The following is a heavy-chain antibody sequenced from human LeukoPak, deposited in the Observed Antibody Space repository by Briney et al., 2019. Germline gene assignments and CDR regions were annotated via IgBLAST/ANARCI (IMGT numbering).Heavy chain of an antibody. CDR3: ARLSITMVRGYYYYYMDV. CDR1: GGSISSYY. V-gene: IGHV4-4*07. J-gene: IGHJ6*03. Sequence: SETLSLTCTVSGGSISSYYWSWIRQPAGKGLEWIGRIYTSGSTNYNLSLKSRVTMSVDTSKNQFSLKLSSVTAADTAVYYCARLSITMVRGYYYYYMDVWGKGTTVTVSS. CDR2: IYTSGST. D-gene: IGHD3-10*01.